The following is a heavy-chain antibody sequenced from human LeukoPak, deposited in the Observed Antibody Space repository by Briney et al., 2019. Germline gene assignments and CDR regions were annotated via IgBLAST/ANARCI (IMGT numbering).Heavy chain of an antibody. J-gene: IGHJ6*03. CDR3: ARGRGQYSSSWTYYYYYYMDV. Sequence: SETLSLTCTVSGGSISSYYWSWIRQPPGKGLEWIGYIYYSGSTNYNPSLKSRVTISVDTSKNQFSLKLSSVTAADTAVYYCARGRGQYSSSWTYYYYYYMDVWGKGTTVTISS. D-gene: IGHD6-13*01. CDR1: GGSISSYY. CDR2: IYYSGST. V-gene: IGHV4-59*01.